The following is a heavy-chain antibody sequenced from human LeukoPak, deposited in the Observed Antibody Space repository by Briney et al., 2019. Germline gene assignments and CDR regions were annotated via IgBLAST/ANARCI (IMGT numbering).Heavy chain of an antibody. CDR3: AREGGGPRWLDP. V-gene: IGHV4-4*07. D-gene: IGHD6-25*01. J-gene: IGHJ5*02. CDR1: GDSIRNYY. Sequence: SETLSLTCTVSGDSIRNYYWSWIRQPAGKGLEWIGRINTSGNSNYNPSLGSRVTMSVDTSKNQFSLNLSSVTAADTAVYYCAREGGGPRWLDPWGQGPLVIVSS. CDR2: INTSGNS.